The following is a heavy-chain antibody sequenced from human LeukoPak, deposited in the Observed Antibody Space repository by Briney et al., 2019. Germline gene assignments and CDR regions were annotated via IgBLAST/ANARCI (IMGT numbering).Heavy chain of an antibody. Sequence: GGSLRLSCAASGFTFSSYAMHWVRQAPGKGLGWVAVISYDGSNKNYADSVKGRFTISRDNSKNTLSLQMNSQRAEDTAVYYCAKSGSSAGFNWLDPWGQGTLVTVSS. V-gene: IGHV3-30-3*02. CDR1: GFTFSSYA. D-gene: IGHD6-6*01. CDR2: ISYDGSNK. J-gene: IGHJ5*02. CDR3: AKSGSSAGFNWLDP.